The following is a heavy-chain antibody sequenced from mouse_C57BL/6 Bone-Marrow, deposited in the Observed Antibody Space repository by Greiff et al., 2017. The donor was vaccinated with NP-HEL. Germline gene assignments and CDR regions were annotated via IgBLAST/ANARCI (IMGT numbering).Heavy chain of an antibody. D-gene: IGHD2-5*01. CDR3: ASDSNYYPYYYAMDY. CDR1: GYTFTSYW. J-gene: IGHJ4*01. V-gene: IGHV1-64*01. Sequence: QVQLQQPGAELVKPGASVKLSCKASGYTFTSYWMHWVKQRPGQGLEWIGMIHPNSGSTNYNEKFKSKATLTVDKSSSTAYMQLSSLTSEDSAVYYCASDSNYYPYYYAMDYWGQGTSVTVSS. CDR2: IHPNSGST.